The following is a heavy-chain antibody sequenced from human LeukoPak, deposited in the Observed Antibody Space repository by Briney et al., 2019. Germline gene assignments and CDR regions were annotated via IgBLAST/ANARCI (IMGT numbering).Heavy chain of an antibody. V-gene: IGHV3-64*01. J-gene: IGHJ4*02. D-gene: IGHD3-22*01. CDR1: GFTFSSYA. CDR2: ISSNGGST. CDR3: ARDRGLGYYDY. Sequence: GGSLRLSCAASGFTFSSYAMHWVRQAPGKGLEYVSAISSNGGSTYYANSVKGRFTISRDNSKNTLYLQMGSLRAEDMAVYYCARDRGLGYYDYWGQGTLVTVSS.